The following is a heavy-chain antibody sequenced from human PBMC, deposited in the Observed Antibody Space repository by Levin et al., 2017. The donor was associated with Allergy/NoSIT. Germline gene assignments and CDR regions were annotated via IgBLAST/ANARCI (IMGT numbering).Heavy chain of an antibody. CDR1: GGSISSPY. D-gene: IGHD3-16*01. CDR3: VTGNDLRKTGV. Sequence: SETLSLTCTVSGGSISSPYWNWIRQSPGKGLEWIGHVRESGTIYYNPSLKSRVFISVDRSKNQFSLKLNSVTAADTGVYYCVTGNDLRKTGVWDKGTTVTVSS. CDR2: VRESGTI. V-gene: IGHV4-59*11. J-gene: IGHJ6*03.